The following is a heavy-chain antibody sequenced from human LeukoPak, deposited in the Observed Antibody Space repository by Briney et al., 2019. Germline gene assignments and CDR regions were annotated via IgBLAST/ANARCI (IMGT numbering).Heavy chain of an antibody. V-gene: IGHV3-64*01. CDR1: GFTFSSYA. CDR3: ARVQFHYFDY. J-gene: IGHJ4*02. Sequence: GGSLRLSCAASGFTFSSYAMHWVRQAPGKGLEYVSAISSNGGSTYYANSVKGRFTISRDNSKNTLYLQMGSLRAEDMAVYYCARVQFHYFDYWGQGTLVTVSS. CDR2: ISSNGGST.